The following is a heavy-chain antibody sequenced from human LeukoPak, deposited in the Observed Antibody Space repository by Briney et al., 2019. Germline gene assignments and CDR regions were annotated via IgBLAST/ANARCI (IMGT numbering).Heavy chain of an antibody. CDR1: GYTFTSYD. V-gene: IGHV1-8*01. CDR2: MNPNSGNT. Sequence: ASVKVSCKASGYTFTSYDINWVRQATGQGLEWMGWMNPNSGNTGYAQKFQGRVTMTRNTSISTAYMELRSLRSDDTAAYYCASDSSGYYYWNYWGQGTLVTVSS. J-gene: IGHJ4*02. D-gene: IGHD3-22*01. CDR3: ASDSSGYYYWNY.